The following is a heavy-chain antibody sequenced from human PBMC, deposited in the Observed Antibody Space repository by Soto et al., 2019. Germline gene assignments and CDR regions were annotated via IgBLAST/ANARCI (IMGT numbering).Heavy chain of an antibody. Sequence: QVQLVQSGAEVKKPGSSVKVSCKASGGTFSSYAISWVRQAPGQGLEWMGGIIPIVGTANYAQKFQGRVTITADESTRTAYMELNSMRSEDTAVYYCARHPGGRGYYYGMAVWGHGATVSASS. J-gene: IGHJ6*02. CDR1: GGTFSSYA. CDR2: IIPIVGTA. D-gene: IGHD2-15*01. CDR3: ARHPGGRGYYYGMAV. V-gene: IGHV1-69*12.